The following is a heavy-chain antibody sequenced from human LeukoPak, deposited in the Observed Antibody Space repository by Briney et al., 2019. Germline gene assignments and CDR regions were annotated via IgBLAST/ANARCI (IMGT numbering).Heavy chain of an antibody. D-gene: IGHD5-18*01. CDR2: ISYDGSNK. J-gene: IGHJ4*02. CDR1: GFTFSSYA. CDR3: ARDRQLWPPGFDY. Sequence: PGGSLRLSCAASGFTFSSYAMHWVRQAPGKGLEWVAVISYDGSNKYYADSVKGQFTISRDNSKNTLYLQMNSLRAEDTAVYYCARDRQLWPPGFDYWGQGTLVTVSS. V-gene: IGHV3-30*04.